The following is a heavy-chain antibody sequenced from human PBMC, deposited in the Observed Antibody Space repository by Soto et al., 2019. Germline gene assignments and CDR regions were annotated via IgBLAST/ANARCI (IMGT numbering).Heavy chain of an antibody. CDR1: GFTFSXXA. J-gene: IGHJ4*02. Sequence: GGSLRLSCAASGFTFSXXAMHWVRQAPGKGLEWVAVISYDGSNKYYADSVKGRFTISRDNSKNTLYLQMNSLRAEDTAVYYCARGHSTGTFWGQGTLVTVSS. V-gene: IGHV3-30-3*01. D-gene: IGHD1-1*01. CDR3: ARGHSTGTF. CDR2: ISYDGSNK.